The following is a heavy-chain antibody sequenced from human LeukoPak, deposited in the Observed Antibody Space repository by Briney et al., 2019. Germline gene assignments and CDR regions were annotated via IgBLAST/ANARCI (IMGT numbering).Heavy chain of an antibody. CDR1: GFTFSSYG. J-gene: IGHJ4*02. Sequence: GGSLRLSCAASGFTFSSYGMHWVRQAPGKGLEWVAVISYDGSNKYYADSAKGRFTISRDNSKNTLYLQMNSLRAEDTAVYYCAKDLKQWLRSPFDYWGQGTLVTVSS. CDR3: AKDLKQWLRSPFDY. D-gene: IGHD5-12*01. V-gene: IGHV3-30*18. CDR2: ISYDGSNK.